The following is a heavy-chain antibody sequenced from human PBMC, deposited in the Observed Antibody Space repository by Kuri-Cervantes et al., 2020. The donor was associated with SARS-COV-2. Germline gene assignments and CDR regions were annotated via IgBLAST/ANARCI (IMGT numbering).Heavy chain of an antibody. Sequence: GESLKISCAASGFTVSSNYMSWVRQAPGKGLEWVSVIYSGGSTYYADSVKGRFTISRDNSKNTLYLQMNSLRAEDTAVYYCARDIGMASNRGLDYWGQGTLVTVSS. V-gene: IGHV3-53*05. D-gene: IGHD5-24*01. CDR2: IYSGGST. CDR1: GFTVSSNY. CDR3: ARDIGMASNRGLDY. J-gene: IGHJ4*02.